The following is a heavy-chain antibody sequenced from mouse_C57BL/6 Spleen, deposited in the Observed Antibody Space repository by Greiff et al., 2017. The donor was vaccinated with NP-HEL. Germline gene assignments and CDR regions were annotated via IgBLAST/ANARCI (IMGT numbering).Heavy chain of an antibody. Sequence: VQLQQPGTELVKPGASVKLSCKASGYTFTSYWMHWVKQRPGQGLEWIGNINPSNGGTNYNEKFKSKATLTVEKSSSTAYMQLSSLTSEDSAVYYCARSGSSPHWYFDVWGTGTTVTVSS. J-gene: IGHJ1*03. V-gene: IGHV1-53*01. CDR2: INPSNGGT. CDR1: GYTFTSYW. CDR3: ARSGSSPHWYFDV. D-gene: IGHD1-1*01.